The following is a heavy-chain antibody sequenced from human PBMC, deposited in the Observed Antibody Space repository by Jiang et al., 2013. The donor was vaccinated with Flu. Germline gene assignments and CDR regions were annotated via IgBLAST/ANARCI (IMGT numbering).Heavy chain of an antibody. CDR2: ITGSGDSR. J-gene: IGHJ4*02. CDR1: GFTFSSFT. Sequence: LVQPGGSRRLSCAASGFTFSSFTMSWGPPGSREGLEWVSSITGSGDSRYYADSVKGRFTISRDNSKNTLYVQMNRLRAEDTAVYYCAKDRGYNYVGGGDYWGQGTLVTVSS. V-gene: IGHV3-23*01. D-gene: IGHD1-1*01. CDR3: AKDRGYNYVGGGDY.